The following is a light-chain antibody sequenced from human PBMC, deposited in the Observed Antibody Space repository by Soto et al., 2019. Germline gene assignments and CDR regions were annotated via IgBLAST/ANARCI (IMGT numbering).Light chain of an antibody. J-gene: IGKJ5*01. Sequence: DIEMTQSPSSLSASVGNRVTITCRASQSISTYLNWYQKKPGKAPNLLIYDASRLQSGVPSRFSGSGGGTDFTLTISSLQPDDFATYFCQQYQTYSTFGQGTRLEIK. CDR2: DAS. V-gene: IGKV1-39*01. CDR3: QQYQTYST. CDR1: QSISTY.